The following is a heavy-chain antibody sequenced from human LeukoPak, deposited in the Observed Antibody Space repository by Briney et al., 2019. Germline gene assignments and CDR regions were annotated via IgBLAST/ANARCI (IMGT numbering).Heavy chain of an antibody. V-gene: IGHV3-23*01. D-gene: IGHD3-22*01. Sequence: PGGSLRLFCAAAGFTFSDYGMNWLRQAPGKGLEWVSGLSGSGISTYYADSVKGRFTISRDNSKNTLYLQMNSLRVEDTAVYYCAKSWNYYDSSGDDALDIWGQGTMVTVSS. J-gene: IGHJ3*02. CDR2: LSGSGIST. CDR1: GFTFSDYG. CDR3: AKSWNYYDSSGDDALDI.